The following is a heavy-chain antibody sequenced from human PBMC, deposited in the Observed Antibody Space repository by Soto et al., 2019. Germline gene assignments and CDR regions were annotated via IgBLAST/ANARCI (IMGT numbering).Heavy chain of an antibody. D-gene: IGHD6-19*01. V-gene: IGHV3-74*01. CDR2: INSDGSST. CDR1: GFTFSSYW. Sequence: GGSLRLSCAASGFTFSSYWMHWVRQAPGKGLVWVSRINSDGSSTSYADSVKGRFTISRDNAKNTLYLQMNSLRAEDTAVYYCARVLDSSGWLTSFDYWGQGTLVTVSS. J-gene: IGHJ4*02. CDR3: ARVLDSSGWLTSFDY.